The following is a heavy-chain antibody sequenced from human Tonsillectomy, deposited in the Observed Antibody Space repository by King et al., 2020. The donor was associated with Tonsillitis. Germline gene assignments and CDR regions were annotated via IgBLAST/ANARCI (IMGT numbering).Heavy chain of an antibody. V-gene: IGHV3-21*01. Sequence: VQLVESGGGLVKPGGSLRLSCAASGFTFSSYSMNWVRQAPGKGLEWVSSISSSSSYIYYADSVKGRFTISRDNAKNSLYLQMNSLRAEDTAVYYCARDGDCISTSCDDYYGMDVWGQGTTVTVSS. J-gene: IGHJ6*02. CDR2: ISSSSSYI. D-gene: IGHD2-2*01. CDR3: ARDGDCISTSCDDYYGMDV. CDR1: GFTFSSYS.